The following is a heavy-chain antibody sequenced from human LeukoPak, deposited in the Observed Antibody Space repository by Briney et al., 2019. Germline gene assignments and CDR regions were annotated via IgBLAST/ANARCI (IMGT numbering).Heavy chain of an antibody. D-gene: IGHD6-13*01. Sequence: SVKVSCKASGGSFSSYAISWVRQAPGQGLEWMGRIIPIFGTADYAQKFQGRVTITTDESTSTAYMELSSLRPEDTAVYYCAREGSLDAFDIWGQGTMVTVSS. V-gene: IGHV1-69*05. J-gene: IGHJ3*02. CDR3: AREGSLDAFDI. CDR2: IIPIFGTA. CDR1: GGSFSSYA.